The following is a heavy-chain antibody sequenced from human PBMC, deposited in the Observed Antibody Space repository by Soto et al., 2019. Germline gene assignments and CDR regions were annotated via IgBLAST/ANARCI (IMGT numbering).Heavy chain of an antibody. CDR3: ARELGSSGYYYFDY. CDR2: IYSGGST. V-gene: IGHV3-53*01. J-gene: IGHJ4*02. Sequence: GGSLRLSCAASGFTVSSNYMSWVRQAPGKGLEWVSVIYSGGSTYYADSVKGRFTISRDNSKNTLYLQMNSPRAEDTAVYYCARELGSSGYYYFDYWGQGTLVTVSS. D-gene: IGHD3-22*01. CDR1: GFTVSSNY.